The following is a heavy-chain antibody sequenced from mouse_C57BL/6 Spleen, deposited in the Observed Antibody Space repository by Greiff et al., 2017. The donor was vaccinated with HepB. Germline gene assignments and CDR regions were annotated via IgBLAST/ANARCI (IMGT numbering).Heavy chain of an antibody. V-gene: IGHV5-16*01. Sequence: EVNVVESEGGLVQPGSSMKLSCTASGFTFSDYYMAWVRQVPEKGLEWVANINYDGSSTYYLDSLKSRFIISRDNAKNILYLQMSSLKSEDTATYYCARDRYGNYLDYWGQGTTLTVSS. CDR3: ARDRYGNYLDY. CDR2: INYDGSST. J-gene: IGHJ2*01. D-gene: IGHD2-10*02. CDR1: GFTFSDYY.